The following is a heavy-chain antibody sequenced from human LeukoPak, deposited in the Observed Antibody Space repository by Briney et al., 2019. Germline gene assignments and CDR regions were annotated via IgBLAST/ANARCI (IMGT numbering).Heavy chain of an antibody. CDR2: ISSSSSYI. V-gene: IGHV3-21*01. CDR1: GFTFSSYS. D-gene: IGHD3-22*01. J-gene: IGHJ5*02. CDR3: ARDYYDSSGYPSDWFDP. Sequence: GGSLRPSCAASGFTFSSYSMNWVRQAPGKGLEWVSSISSSSSYIYYADSVKGRFTISRDNAKNSLYLQMNSLRAEDTAVYYCARDYYDSSGYPSDWFDPWGQGTLVTVSS.